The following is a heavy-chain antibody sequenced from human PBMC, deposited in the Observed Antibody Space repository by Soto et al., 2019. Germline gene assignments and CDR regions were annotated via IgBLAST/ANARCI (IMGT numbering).Heavy chain of an antibody. V-gene: IGHV1-18*01. Sequence: ASVKVSCKASGYTFTSYGISWVRQAPGQGLEWMGWISAYNGNTNYAQKLQGRVTMTTDTSTSTAYMELRSLRSDDTAVYYCARESREVGWLHEHSPCDYWGQGTLVTVSS. CDR1: GYTFTSYG. J-gene: IGHJ4*02. D-gene: IGHD2-15*01. CDR3: ARESREVGWLHEHSPCDY. CDR2: ISAYNGNT.